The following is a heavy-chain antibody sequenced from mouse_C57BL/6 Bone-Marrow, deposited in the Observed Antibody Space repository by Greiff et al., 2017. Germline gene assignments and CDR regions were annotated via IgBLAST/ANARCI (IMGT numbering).Heavy chain of an antibody. V-gene: IGHV1-62-2*01. D-gene: IGHD1-1*01. J-gene: IGHJ2*01. CDR3: ARHGRDYCMNY. CDR1: GYTFTEYT. Sequence: QVQLKESGAELVKPGASVKLSCKASGYTFTEYTIPWVKQRSGQGLAWIGWFYPGSGSIKYNEKFKDKATLTADKSSSTFYMERSRLTSENSAVYCCARHGRDYCMNYWGQGTTLTVSS. CDR2: FYPGSGSI.